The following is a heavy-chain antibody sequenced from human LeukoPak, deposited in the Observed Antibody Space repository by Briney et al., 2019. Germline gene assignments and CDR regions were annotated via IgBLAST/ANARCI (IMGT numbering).Heavy chain of an antibody. CDR1: GGSISSYY. CDR3: ARDRNGRFGSHFDC. J-gene: IGHJ4*02. Sequence: SETLSLLCTVSGGSISSYYWSWIRQPPGKGLEWIGYIYYSGSTNYNPSLKSRVTISVDTSKNQFSLKLSSVTAADTAVYYCARDRNGRFGSHFDCWGQGTLVTVSS. CDR2: IYYSGST. D-gene: IGHD1-26*01. V-gene: IGHV4-59*01.